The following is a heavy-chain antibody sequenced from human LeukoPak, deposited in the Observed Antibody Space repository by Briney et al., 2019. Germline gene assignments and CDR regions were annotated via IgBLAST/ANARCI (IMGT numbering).Heavy chain of an antibody. Sequence: SVKVSCKASGGTFSSYGISWVRQAPGQGLEWMGGIIPIFGTANYAQKFQGRVTITADEPTSTAYMELSSPRSEDTAVYYCARSEEVKMGYSGSWLNYYFDYWGQGTLVTVSS. CDR3: ARSEEVKMGYSGSWLNYYFDY. CDR2: IIPIFGTA. CDR1: GGTFSSYG. J-gene: IGHJ4*02. V-gene: IGHV1-69*13. D-gene: IGHD6-13*01.